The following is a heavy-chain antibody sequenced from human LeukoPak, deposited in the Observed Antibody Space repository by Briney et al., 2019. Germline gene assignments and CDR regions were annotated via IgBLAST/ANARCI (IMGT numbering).Heavy chain of an antibody. D-gene: IGHD3-10*01. J-gene: IGHJ4*02. Sequence: GSLRLSCAASGFTFSSFWMIWVRQAPGKGLEWVAVIWCDGSNKYYADSVKGRFTISRDNSKNTLYLQMNSLRAEDTAVYYCARDHVGLDYWGQGTLVTVSS. CDR1: GFTFSSFW. CDR3: ARDHVGLDY. V-gene: IGHV3-33*08. CDR2: IWCDGSNK.